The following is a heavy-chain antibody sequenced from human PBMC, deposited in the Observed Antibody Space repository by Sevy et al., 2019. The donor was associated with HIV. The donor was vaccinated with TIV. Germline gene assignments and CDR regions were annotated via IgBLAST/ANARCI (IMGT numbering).Heavy chain of an antibody. CDR1: GGSFSGYY. V-gene: IGHV4-34*01. Sequence: SETLSLTCAVYGGSFSGYYWSWIRQPPGKGLEWIGEINHSGSTKYNPSLKSRVTISVDTSKNQCSLKRSSVTAADTAVYYCAGSQQQLVPNLDYWGQGTLVTVSS. CDR3: AGSQQQLVPNLDY. J-gene: IGHJ4*02. CDR2: INHSGST. D-gene: IGHD6-13*01.